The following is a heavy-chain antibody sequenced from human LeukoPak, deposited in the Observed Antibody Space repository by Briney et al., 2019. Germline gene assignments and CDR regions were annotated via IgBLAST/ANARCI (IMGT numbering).Heavy chain of an antibody. Sequence: ASETLSLTCTVSGGSISSSSYYWGWIRQPPGKGLEWIGSIYYSGSTYYNPSLKSRVTISVDTSKNQFSLNLSSVTAADTAVYYCARSGYKYGDAFEIWGQGTMVTVSS. CDR3: ARSGYKYGDAFEI. J-gene: IGHJ3*02. V-gene: IGHV4-39*07. CDR1: GGSISSSSYY. D-gene: IGHD3-22*01. CDR2: IYYSGST.